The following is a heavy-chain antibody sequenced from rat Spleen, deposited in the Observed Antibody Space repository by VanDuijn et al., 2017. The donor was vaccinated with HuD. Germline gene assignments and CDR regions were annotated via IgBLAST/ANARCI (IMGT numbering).Heavy chain of an antibody. CDR1: GFTFSNYD. Sequence: EVQLVESGGGLVQPGRSLKLSCAASGFTFSNYDMARVRQAPTKGLEWVASISPSGGSTYYRDSVKGRFTVSTDNAKSTLSLQMDSLRSEDTATYYCARRHYGYTDYFDYWGQGVMVTVSS. D-gene: IGHD1-9*01. V-gene: IGHV5-25*01. CDR2: ISPSGGST. CDR3: ARRHYGYTDYFDY. J-gene: IGHJ2*01.